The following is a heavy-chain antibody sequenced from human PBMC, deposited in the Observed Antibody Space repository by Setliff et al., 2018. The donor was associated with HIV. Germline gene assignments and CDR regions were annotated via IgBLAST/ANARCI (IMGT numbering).Heavy chain of an antibody. J-gene: IGHJ4*02. V-gene: IGHV3-74*01. CDR1: GFTFSSYW. Sequence: PGGSLRLSCAAPGFTFSSYWVHWVRQTPGKGLMWVSRINTDGSDTSYADAVKGRFTISRDNALDTLYLQMNSLRAEDTAMYYCARWGRGSTSGFDYWGQGTQVTVSS. CDR3: ARWGRGSTSGFDY. D-gene: IGHD2-2*01. CDR2: INTDGSDT.